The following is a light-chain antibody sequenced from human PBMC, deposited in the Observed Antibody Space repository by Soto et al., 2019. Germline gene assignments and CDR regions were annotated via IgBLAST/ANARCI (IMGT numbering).Light chain of an antibody. Sequence: EIVLTQSPGTLSLSPGERATLSCRASQSVSSRSLAWYQQKPGQAPRLLISDASNRAADIPDRFSGSGSGTDFTLTINRLEPEDFAVYYCQQRTNWPITFGQGTRLEIK. J-gene: IGKJ5*01. V-gene: IGKV3D-20*02. CDR2: DAS. CDR1: QSVSSRS. CDR3: QQRTNWPIT.